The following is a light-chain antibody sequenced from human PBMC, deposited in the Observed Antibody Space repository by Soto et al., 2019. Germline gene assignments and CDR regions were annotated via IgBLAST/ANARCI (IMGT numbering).Light chain of an antibody. J-gene: IGKJ1*01. Sequence: ESVLTQSPGTLSLSPGESATLSCRASQSVVGNQLAWYQHRRGQAPRXXIYGASTRESGLPDRFSGSGAGTECTLTISRLEYEDVAMDYCQYYGSSTGTFGQGTKVDIK. CDR3: QYYGSSTGT. V-gene: IGKV3-20*01. CDR1: QSVVGNQ. CDR2: GAS.